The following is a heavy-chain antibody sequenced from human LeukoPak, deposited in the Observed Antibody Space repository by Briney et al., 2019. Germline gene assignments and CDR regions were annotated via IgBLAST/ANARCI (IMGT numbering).Heavy chain of an antibody. Sequence: SETLSLTCTASGDSISGNYXXXXRQAPGKGXEWXAYXXXSGNTHYNPPLRSRVIISVDTSNNQTSCKLSSVTAADTAVYYCARGFGEVIRSDYYYYGMDVWGQGTTVTVSS. CDR3: ARGFGEVIRSDYYYYGMDV. CDR1: GDSISGNY. V-gene: IGHV4-59*01. J-gene: IGHJ6*02. CDR2: XXXSGNT. D-gene: IGHD3-3*01.